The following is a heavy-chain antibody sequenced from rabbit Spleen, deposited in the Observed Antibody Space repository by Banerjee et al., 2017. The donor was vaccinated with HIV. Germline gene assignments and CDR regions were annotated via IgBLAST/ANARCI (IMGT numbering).Heavy chain of an antibody. D-gene: IGHD2-1*01. CDR1: GFSFSSSYY. CDR2: IYGGSSGST. V-gene: IGHV1S40*01. Sequence: QSLEESGGDLVKLGASLTLTGTASGFSFSSSYYMCGVRQAPGKGLECIACIYGGSSGSTYYASWAKGRFTISKTSSTTVTLQMTSLTAADTATYFCARGSAAMTMVITGFYFNLWGPGTLVTVS. CDR3: ARGSAAMTMVITGFYFNL. J-gene: IGHJ4*01.